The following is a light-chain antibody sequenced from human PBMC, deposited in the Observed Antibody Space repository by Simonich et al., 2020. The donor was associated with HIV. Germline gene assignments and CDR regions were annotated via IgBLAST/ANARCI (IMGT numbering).Light chain of an antibody. CDR2: DVS. J-gene: IGLJ2*01. CDR3: SSYTSSSTLV. V-gene: IGLV2-14*03. CDR1: SSDVGGYNS. Sequence: QSALTQPVSVSGSPGQSITISCTGTSSDVGGYNSVSWYQQHPGKAPKIMIYDVSKRPSGVSNRFSGSKSRNTASLTISGLQAEDEADYYCSSYTSSSTLVFGGGTKLTVL.